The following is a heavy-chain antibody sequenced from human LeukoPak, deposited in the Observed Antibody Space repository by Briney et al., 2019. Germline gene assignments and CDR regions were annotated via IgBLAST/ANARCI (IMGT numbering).Heavy chain of an antibody. CDR1: GGXFSGYY. CDR2: INHSGTT. V-gene: IGHV4-34*01. Sequence: SETLSLTCAVYGGXFSGYYCSWIRQPPGKGREWIGEINHSGTTNYNPSLKSRVTISVDTSKNQFSLKLTSVTAADTAVYYCARGPQSRFDYWGQGTLVTVSS. CDR3: ARGPQSRFDY. J-gene: IGHJ4*02.